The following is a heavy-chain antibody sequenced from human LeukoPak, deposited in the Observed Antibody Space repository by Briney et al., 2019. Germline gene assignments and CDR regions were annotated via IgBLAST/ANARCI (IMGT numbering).Heavy chain of an antibody. V-gene: IGHV1-46*01. CDR1: GYIFTSYY. CDR2: INPSGGST. CDR3: AMGVYSYGYDY. J-gene: IGHJ4*02. D-gene: IGHD5-18*01. Sequence: ASVTVSCKASGYIFTSYYMHWVRQAPGQGPEWMGIINPSGGSTSYAQRFQGRVTMTRDTSTSTVYMELSSLRSEDTAVYYCAMGVYSYGYDYWGQGTLVTVSS.